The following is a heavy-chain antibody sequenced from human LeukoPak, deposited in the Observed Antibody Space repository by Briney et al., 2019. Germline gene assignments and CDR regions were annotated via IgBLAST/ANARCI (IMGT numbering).Heavy chain of an antibody. CDR1: GGTFSSYA. Sequence: ASVKVSCKASGGTFSSYAISWVRQAPGQGLEWMGGIIPIFGRANYAQKFQGRVTITADESTSTAYMELSSLRSEDTAVYYCAREGYSYGYSYWGQGTLVTVSS. J-gene: IGHJ4*02. D-gene: IGHD5-18*01. V-gene: IGHV1-69*13. CDR2: IIPIFGRA. CDR3: AREGYSYGYSY.